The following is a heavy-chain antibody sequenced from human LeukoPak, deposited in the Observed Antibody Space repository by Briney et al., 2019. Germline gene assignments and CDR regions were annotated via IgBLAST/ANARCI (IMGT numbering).Heavy chain of an antibody. J-gene: IGHJ4*02. V-gene: IGHV3-21*01. Sequence: GGSLRLSCAASGFTFSSYSMNWVRQTPGKGLEWVSSISSSSSYIYYADSVKGRFTISRDNAKNSLYLQMNSLRAEDTAVYYCARDGNYGVANPFDYWGQGTLVTVSS. CDR1: GFTFSSYS. D-gene: IGHD1-7*01. CDR2: ISSSSSYI. CDR3: ARDGNYGVANPFDY.